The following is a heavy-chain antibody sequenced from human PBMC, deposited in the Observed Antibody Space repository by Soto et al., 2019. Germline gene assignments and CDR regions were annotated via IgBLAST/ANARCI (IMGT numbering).Heavy chain of an antibody. J-gene: IGHJ4*02. Sequence: QVQVVESGGGAVQPGRSLRLSCAASGFTFSSCDMHWVRQAPGKGLEWVADISTDGSKKYYRDSVKDRFTISRDNPKNTVYLQMDSLRPEDTAVYYCVKAPGASNGYDFFFSYWGQGTLVTVSS. CDR1: GFTFSSCD. CDR2: ISTDGSKK. V-gene: IGHV3-30*18. CDR3: VKAPGASNGYDFFFSY. D-gene: IGHD5-12*01.